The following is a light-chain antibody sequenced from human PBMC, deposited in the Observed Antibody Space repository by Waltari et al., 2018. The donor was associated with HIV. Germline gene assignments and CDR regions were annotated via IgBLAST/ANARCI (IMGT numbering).Light chain of an antibody. CDR1: TLCDIY. CDR3: QAWDSSTVL. V-gene: IGLV3-1*01. J-gene: IGLJ2*01. Sequence: SFDLTQPPSLSVSPVRPASITCSGVTLCDIYACWYRQRPGQSPVLVIYQDNKRPLGIPERFSGSKSGNTATLTISGTQAMDEADYFCQAWDSSTVLFGGGTKVTVL. CDR2: QDN.